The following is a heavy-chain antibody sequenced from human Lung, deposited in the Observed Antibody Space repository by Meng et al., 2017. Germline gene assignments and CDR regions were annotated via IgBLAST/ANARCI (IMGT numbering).Heavy chain of an antibody. Sequence: DVQLGGAGGGFVSPGWSLRLSCASSGFTFTDHWMHWVRQGPGKGLVWVSRINRDGTKPTYADSVKGRFTISRDNAKNTLYLQMNNLRAEDTAFYYCTNDRLNHWGQGALVTVSS. J-gene: IGHJ1*01. V-gene: IGHV3-74*01. CDR2: INRDGTKP. CDR3: TNDRLNH. CDR1: GFTFTDHW. D-gene: IGHD1-1*01.